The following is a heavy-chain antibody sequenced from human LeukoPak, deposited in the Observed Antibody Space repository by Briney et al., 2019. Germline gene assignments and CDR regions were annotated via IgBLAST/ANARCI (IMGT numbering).Heavy chain of an antibody. V-gene: IGHV1-24*01. CDR3: ATSGGPYDSSGYYLDY. CDR1: GYTLTELS. D-gene: IGHD3-22*01. Sequence: GASVKVSCKVSGYTLTELSMHWVRQAPGKGLEWMGGFDPEDGETIYAQKFQGRATMTEDTSTDTAYMELSSLRSEDTAVYYCATSGGPYDSSGYYLDYWGQGTLVTVSS. CDR2: FDPEDGET. J-gene: IGHJ4*02.